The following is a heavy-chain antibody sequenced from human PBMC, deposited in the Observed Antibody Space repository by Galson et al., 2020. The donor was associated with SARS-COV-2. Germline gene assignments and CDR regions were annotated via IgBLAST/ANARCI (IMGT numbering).Heavy chain of an antibody. CDR2: IKEDGSQK. V-gene: IGHV3-7*01. CDR1: GFTFSSYW. CDR3: SASSGKDQN. J-gene: IGHJ4*02. Sequence: QLGESLKISCAASGFTFSSYWMSWVRQAPGKGLECVARIKEDGSQKYYVDSVKGRFTISRDNAKNSLYLQMNSLRAEDTAVYHCSASSGKDQNWGQGILVTVSS. D-gene: IGHD3-10*01.